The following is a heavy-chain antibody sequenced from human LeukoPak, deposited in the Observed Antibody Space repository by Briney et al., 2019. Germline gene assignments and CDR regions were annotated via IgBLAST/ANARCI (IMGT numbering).Heavy chain of an antibody. CDR2: INSDGSST. CDR1: GFTFSSYW. Sequence: GGSLRLSCAASGFTFSSYWMHWVRQAPGKGLVWVSRINSDGSSTSYADSVKGRFTISRDNSKNTLYLQMNSLRAEDTAIYYCAKESPHFDYWGQGTLVTVSS. CDR3: AKESPHFDY. J-gene: IGHJ4*02. V-gene: IGHV3-74*01.